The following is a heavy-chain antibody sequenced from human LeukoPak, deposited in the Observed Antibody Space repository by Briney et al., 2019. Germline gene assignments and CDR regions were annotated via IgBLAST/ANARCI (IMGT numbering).Heavy chain of an antibody. CDR3: ARHFRFRLENDLYYYMDV. CDR2: IYYSGST. J-gene: IGHJ6*03. V-gene: IGHV4-59*08. D-gene: IGHD1-1*01. CDR1: GGSISRYY. Sequence: PSETLSLTCTVSGGSISRYYWSWIRQPPGKGLEWIGYIYYSGSTNYNPSLKSRVTISVDTSKNQFSLKLSSVTAADTAVYYCARHFRFRLENDLYYYMDVWGKGTTVTVSS.